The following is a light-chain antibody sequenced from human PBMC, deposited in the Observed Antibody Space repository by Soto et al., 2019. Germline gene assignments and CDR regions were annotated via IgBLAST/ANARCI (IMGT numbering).Light chain of an antibody. Sequence: QSALTQPASVSGSPGQSITISCTGTSSDVGGYNYVSWYQQHPGKAPNLIIFDVSNRPSGVSNRFSGSKSGKSASLTISGLQAEDEADYYCSPYTGSNTPVVFGGGTKLTVL. CDR2: DVS. CDR3: SPYTGSNTPVV. V-gene: IGLV2-14*01. CDR1: SSDVGGYNY. J-gene: IGLJ2*01.